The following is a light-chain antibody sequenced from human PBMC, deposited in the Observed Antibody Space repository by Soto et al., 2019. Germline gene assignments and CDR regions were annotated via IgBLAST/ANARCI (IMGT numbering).Light chain of an antibody. CDR3: QHYYSTPPT. J-gene: IGKJ3*01. CDR1: QSVLYSSNNKNY. CDR2: WAS. Sequence: DIVMTQSPDSLAVSLGERATINCKSSQSVLYSSNNKNYLAWYQQKPGQPPKLLIYWASTRESGVPDRFSGTGSSTDFTLTISSLQAEDVAVYYCQHYYSTPPTFGPGTKVDIK. V-gene: IGKV4-1*01.